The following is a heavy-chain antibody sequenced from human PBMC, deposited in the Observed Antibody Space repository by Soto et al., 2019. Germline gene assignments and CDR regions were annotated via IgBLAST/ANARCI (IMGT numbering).Heavy chain of an antibody. V-gene: IGHV4-39*01. Sequence: QLQLQESGPGLVKPSETLSLTCTVSGGSISSSSYYWGWIRQPPGKGLEWIGTIYYSGSTYYNPSLKSRVTISVDTSKNQFSLKLSSVTAADTAVYYCARLSSGSYGYWGQGTLVTVSS. D-gene: IGHD1-26*01. CDR3: ARLSSGSYGY. CDR1: GGSISSSSYY. J-gene: IGHJ4*02. CDR2: IYYSGST.